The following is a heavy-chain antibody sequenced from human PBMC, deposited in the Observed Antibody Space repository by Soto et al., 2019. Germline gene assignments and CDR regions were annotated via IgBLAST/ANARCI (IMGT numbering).Heavy chain of an antibody. CDR1: GGSFSGYY. Sequence: QVQLQQWGAGLLKPSETLSLTCAVYGGSFSGYYWSWIRQPPGKGLEWIGEINHSGSTNYNPSLKGRVTISVDTSKNQFSLKLSSVTAADTAVYYCARDRVVVVAARFHWFDPWGQGTLVTVSS. CDR2: INHSGST. CDR3: ARDRVVVVAARFHWFDP. D-gene: IGHD2-15*01. J-gene: IGHJ5*02. V-gene: IGHV4-34*01.